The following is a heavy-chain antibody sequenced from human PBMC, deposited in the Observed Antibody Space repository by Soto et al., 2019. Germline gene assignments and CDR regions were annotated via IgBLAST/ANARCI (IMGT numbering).Heavy chain of an antibody. V-gene: IGHV4-34*01. J-gene: IGHJ4*02. CDR1: SESFSGHY. CDR3: ATMYCISGNCYVVY. D-gene: IGHD2-2*01. Sequence: QVQLQQWGTGLLKPSETLSLTCAVYSESFSGHYWSWIRQPPGMGLEWIGEINQRGATNYNPSLKSRLAISVDKSKKQFSLSLNSVTAADTAVYYCATMYCISGNCYVVYWGQGTLVTVSS. CDR2: INQRGAT.